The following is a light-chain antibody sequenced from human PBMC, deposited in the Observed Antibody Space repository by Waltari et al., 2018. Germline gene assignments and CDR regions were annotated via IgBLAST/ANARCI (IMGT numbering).Light chain of an antibody. V-gene: IGKV3-20*01. CDR1: QSISKY. CDR2: HAS. J-gene: IGKJ1*01. Sequence: EIVLTQSPGTLSLSPGERATLSGRASQSISKYLAGYQQKPGQAPRLLIYHASSRAAGIPDRFSGSGSGTDFSLTISRLEPEDFAVYYCQHYESLPVTFGQGTKVEIK. CDR3: QHYESLPVT.